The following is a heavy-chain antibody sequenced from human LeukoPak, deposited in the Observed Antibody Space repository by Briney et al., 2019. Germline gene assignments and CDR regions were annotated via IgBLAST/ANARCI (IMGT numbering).Heavy chain of an antibody. V-gene: IGHV3-21*04. CDR3: AYDSSGWYTYFQH. CDR1: GFTFSSYS. J-gene: IGHJ1*01. Sequence: GGSLRLSCAASGFTFSSYSMNWVRQAPGKGLEWVSSISSSSSYIYYADSVKGRFTISRDNSKNTLYLQMNSLRAEDTAVYYCAYDSSGWYTYFQHWGQGTLVTVSS. D-gene: IGHD6-19*01. CDR2: ISSSSSYI.